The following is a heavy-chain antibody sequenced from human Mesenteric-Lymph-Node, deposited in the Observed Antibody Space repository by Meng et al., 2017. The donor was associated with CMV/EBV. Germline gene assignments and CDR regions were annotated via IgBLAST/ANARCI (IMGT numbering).Heavy chain of an antibody. CDR2: ISGSGGST. V-gene: IGHV3-23*01. CDR1: GLTFSSYA. CDR3: AKDSNHEIFGVVIPSSYFDY. J-gene: IGHJ4*02. Sequence: GGSLRLSCAASGLTFSSYAMSWVRQAPGKGLEWVSAISGSGGSTYYADSVKGRFTISRDNSKNTLYLQMNSLRAEDTAVYYCAKDSNHEIFGVVIPSSYFDYWGQGTLVTVSS. D-gene: IGHD3-3*01.